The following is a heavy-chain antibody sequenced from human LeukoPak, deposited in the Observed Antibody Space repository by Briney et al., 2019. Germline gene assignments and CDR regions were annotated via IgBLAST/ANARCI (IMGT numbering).Heavy chain of an antibody. Sequence: GSLRLSCTAPGCTFGDYAMSCVRQAPGKGLEWVGFIRSKAYGGTTEYAASVKGRFTISRDDSKSIAYLQMNSLKTEDTAVYYRTRHEEDYGDYEAAFDIWGQGTMVTVSS. J-gene: IGHJ3*02. D-gene: IGHD4-17*01. CDR1: GCTFGDYA. CDR3: TRHEEDYGDYEAAFDI. V-gene: IGHV3-49*04. CDR2: IRSKAYGGTT.